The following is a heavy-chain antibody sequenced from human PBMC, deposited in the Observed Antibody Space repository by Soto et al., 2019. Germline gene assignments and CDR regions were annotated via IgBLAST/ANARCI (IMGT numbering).Heavy chain of an antibody. CDR2: MNPNSGNT. D-gene: IGHD2-2*01. CDR3: AREDIVVVPAAAQYYYYYMDV. CDR1: GYTFTCYS. J-gene: IGHJ6*03. Sequence: ASVKVSCKASGYTFTCYSMHWVQQSPGQGLEWMGWMNPNSGNTSYAQKFQGRVTMTRNTSISTAYMELSSLRSEDTAVYYCAREDIVVVPAAAQYYYYYMDVWGKGTTVTVSS. V-gene: IGHV1-8*01.